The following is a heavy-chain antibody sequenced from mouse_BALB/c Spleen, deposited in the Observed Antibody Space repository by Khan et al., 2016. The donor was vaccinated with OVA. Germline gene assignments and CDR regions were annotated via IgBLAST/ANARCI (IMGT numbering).Heavy chain of an antibody. J-gene: IGHJ1*01. CDR3: ARRAYYGNWYFDV. V-gene: IGHV3-2*02. CDR1: GYSITSDYA. Sequence: EVQLQESGPGLVKPSQSLSLTCTVTGYSITSDYAWNWIRQFPGNKLEWMGYISYSGSTSYNPSLKSRISFTRDTSKNQFFLQLNSVTTDDTATYYCARRAYYGNWYFDVWGAGTTVTVSS. D-gene: IGHD2-1*01. CDR2: ISYSGST.